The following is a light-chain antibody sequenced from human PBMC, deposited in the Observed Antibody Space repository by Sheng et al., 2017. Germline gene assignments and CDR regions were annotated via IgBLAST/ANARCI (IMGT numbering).Light chain of an antibody. J-gene: IGKJ1*01. V-gene: IGKV3D-20*02. CDR1: QSISNNF. Sequence: EIVLTQSPGTLSLSPGESATLSCRASQSISNNFLAWYQQKPGQAPRLLIYGASSRATGIPDRFGGSGSGTEFTLTISRLGPEDFAVYYCQQRSNWLWTFGQGTKVEIK. CDR2: GAS. CDR3: QQRSNWLWT.